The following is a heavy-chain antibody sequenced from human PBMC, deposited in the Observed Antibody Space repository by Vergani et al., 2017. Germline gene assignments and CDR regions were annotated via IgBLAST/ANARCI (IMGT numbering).Heavy chain of an antibody. Sequence: QITLKESGPTLVKPTQTLTLTCTFSGFSLSTSGVGVGWIRQPPGKALDWLALIYWNDDKRYSPSLKSRLTITKDTSKNQVVLTMTNMDPVDTATSSCAHQDYYDSSGYYYVLGLGAFDIWGQGTMVTVSS. V-gene: IGHV2-5*01. CDR2: IYWNDDK. CDR3: AHQDYYDSSGYYYVLGLGAFDI. J-gene: IGHJ3*02. CDR1: GFSLSTSGVG. D-gene: IGHD3-22*01.